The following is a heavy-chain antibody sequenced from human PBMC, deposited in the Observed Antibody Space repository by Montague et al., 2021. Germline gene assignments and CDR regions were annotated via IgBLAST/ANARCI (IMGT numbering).Heavy chain of an antibody. Sequence: NDYAASVKSRITIAPDTSTHQFSLHLYSVTLEDTAVYYCARISVGSKYYFAFWGQGTLVTVSS. V-gene: IGHV6-1*01. D-gene: IGHD4-11*01. CDR2: N. CDR3: ARISVGSKYYFAF. J-gene: IGHJ4*02.